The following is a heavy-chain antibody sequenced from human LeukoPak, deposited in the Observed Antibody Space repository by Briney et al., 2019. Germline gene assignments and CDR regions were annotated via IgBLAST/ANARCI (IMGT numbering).Heavy chain of an antibody. J-gene: IGHJ5*02. CDR2: IKSKTDGVTT. Sequence: GGSLRLSCAASGFSLSNAWMSWVCQAPGKGLEWVGRIKSKTDGVTTESAAPVKGRFTISRDDSKNTLYLQVNSLKTEDTAVYYCATLTYGRFDPWGQGTLVTVSS. CDR3: ATLTYGRFDP. CDR1: GFSLSNAW. D-gene: IGHD3-10*01. V-gene: IGHV3-15*01.